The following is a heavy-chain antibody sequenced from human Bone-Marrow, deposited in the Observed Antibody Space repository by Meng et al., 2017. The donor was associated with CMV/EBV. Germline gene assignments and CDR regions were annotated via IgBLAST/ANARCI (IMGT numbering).Heavy chain of an antibody. CDR1: GYTFTTYG. J-gene: IGHJ5*02. CDR3: ARDASGWYGGYWFDP. V-gene: IGHV1-18*01. CDR2: ISAYNGNT. D-gene: IGHD6-19*01. Sequence: SGYTFTTYGISWVRQAAGQGLEWMGWISAYNGNTNYAQKLQGRVTMTTDTATSTAYMELRSLRSDDTAVYYCARDASGWYGGYWFDPRGQGTLVTVSS.